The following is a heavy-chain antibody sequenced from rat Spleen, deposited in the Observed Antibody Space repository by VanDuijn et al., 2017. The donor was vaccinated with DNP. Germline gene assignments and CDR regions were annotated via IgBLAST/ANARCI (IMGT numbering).Heavy chain of an antibody. CDR3: TTLNYYASLSGYFDY. D-gene: IGHD1-12*01. V-gene: IGHV5S10*01. J-gene: IGHJ2*01. CDR2: IVHDGSRT. CDR1: GFTFSDYY. Sequence: EVQLVESGGGLVQPGRSLKLSCAASGFTFSDYYMAWVRQAPKKGLEWVATIVHDGSRTYYRDSVKGRFTISRNNANSILYLQMDGLMSEDTATYYCTTLNYYASLSGYFDYWGQGVMVTVSS.